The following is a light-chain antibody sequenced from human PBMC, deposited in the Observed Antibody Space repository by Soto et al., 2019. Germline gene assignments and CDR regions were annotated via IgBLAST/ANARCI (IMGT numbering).Light chain of an antibody. CDR1: RSLSSSS. V-gene: IGKV3-20*01. J-gene: IGKJ1*01. CDR2: GAS. Sequence: EIVLTQSPGTLSLSPGERAALSCRASRSLSSSSLAWYQQKPGHSPALLIYGASRRAAGVPDRFSASHSGPHFTLTFSGLEPEDFAGYFCQQYDTTQWTFGQGTRVESK. CDR3: QQYDTTQWT.